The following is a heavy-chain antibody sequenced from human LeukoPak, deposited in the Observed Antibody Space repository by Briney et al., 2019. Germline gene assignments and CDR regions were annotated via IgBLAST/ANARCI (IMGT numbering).Heavy chain of an antibody. Sequence: PSETLSLTCTVSGGSISSGGYYWSWTRQHPGKGLEWIGYIYYSGSTYYNPSLKSRVTISVDTSKNHFSLKLSSVTAADTAVYYCARWGLLVGAANCFDPWGQGTLVTVSS. V-gene: IGHV4-31*03. CDR2: IYYSGST. D-gene: IGHD2-15*01. J-gene: IGHJ5*02. CDR1: GGSISSGGYY. CDR3: ARWGLLVGAANCFDP.